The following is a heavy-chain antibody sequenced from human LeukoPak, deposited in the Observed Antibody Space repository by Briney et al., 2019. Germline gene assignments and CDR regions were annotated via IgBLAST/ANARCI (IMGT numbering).Heavy chain of an antibody. D-gene: IGHD3-16*02. CDR3: AIDLYDYVWGSYPSGGY. Sequence: GGSLRLSCAASGFTFSSYGMHWVRQAPGKGLEWGAFIRYDGSNKYYADSVKGRFTISRDNSKNTLYLQMNSLRAEDTAVYYCAIDLYDYVWGSYPSGGYWGQGTLVTVSS. J-gene: IGHJ4*02. CDR2: IRYDGSNK. V-gene: IGHV3-30*02. CDR1: GFTFSSYG.